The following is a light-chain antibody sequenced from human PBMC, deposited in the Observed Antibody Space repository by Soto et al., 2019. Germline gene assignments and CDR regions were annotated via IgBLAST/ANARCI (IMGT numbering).Light chain of an antibody. J-gene: IGKJ1*01. Sequence: EIVMTQFPATLSVPPGERATLSCRASRSFSSNLAFYQQKPGQAPTPLIYGASTSATGIPARVSGSGSGTEFTLTISSLQVQDDAVYYCQQYNNWPPPTSGQGAK. CDR2: GAS. V-gene: IGKV3-15*01. CDR1: RSFSSN. CDR3: QQYNNWPPPT.